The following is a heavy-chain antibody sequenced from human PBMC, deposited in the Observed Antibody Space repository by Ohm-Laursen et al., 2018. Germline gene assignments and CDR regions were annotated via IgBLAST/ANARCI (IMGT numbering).Heavy chain of an antibody. Sequence: GSLRLSCAASGFTFSNYAVNWVRQAPGKGLEWVSTVTHNGAYTYYADSVKGRFTISRDNSKNTLYLQMSSLRAEDTAIYYCANRGTLDYWGQGSLVTVSS. CDR1: GFTFSNYA. V-gene: IGHV3-23*01. CDR2: VTHNGAYT. J-gene: IGHJ4*02. CDR3: ANRGTLDY. D-gene: IGHD3-16*01.